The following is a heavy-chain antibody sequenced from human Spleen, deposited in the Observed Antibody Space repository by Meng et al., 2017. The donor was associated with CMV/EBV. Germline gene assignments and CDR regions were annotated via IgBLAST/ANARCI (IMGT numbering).Heavy chain of an antibody. Sequence: KVSCKGSGYKFTNYWIGWVRQMPGKGLEWVGLIYPRDSDTRYSPSFQGQVTISADKSISTAYLQWSGLKASDTAMYYCARPLCSNSSCYVDFWGQGTLVTVSS. CDR3: ARPLCSNSSCYVDF. CDR1: GYKFTNYW. CDR2: IYPRDSDT. D-gene: IGHD2-2*01. J-gene: IGHJ4*01. V-gene: IGHV5-51*01.